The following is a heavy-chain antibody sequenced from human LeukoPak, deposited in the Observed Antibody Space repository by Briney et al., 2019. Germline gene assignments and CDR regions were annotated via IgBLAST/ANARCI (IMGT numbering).Heavy chain of an antibody. D-gene: IGHD1-26*01. J-gene: IGHJ4*02. CDR3: ARGDSGSYYSDH. V-gene: IGHV3-23*01. CDR1: GFXFSSYA. CDR2: ISGSGGRT. Sequence: PGGSLRLSCVASGFXFSSYAISWVRQAPGKGLEWVSVISGSGGRTYYADSVKGRFTISRDNSKNTVDLQMNSLRAEDTAVYYCARGDSGSYYSDHWGQGTLVTVSS.